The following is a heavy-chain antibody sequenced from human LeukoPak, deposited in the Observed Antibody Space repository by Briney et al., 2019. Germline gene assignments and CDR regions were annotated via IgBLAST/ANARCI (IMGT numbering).Heavy chain of an antibody. CDR3: ARDRPPHYYDSSGYLDY. D-gene: IGHD3-22*01. Sequence: GGSLRLSCAASGFTFSSYWMSWVRQASGKGLEWVANIKQDGSEKYYVDSVKGRFTISRDNAKNSLYLQMNSLRAEDTAVYYCARDRPPHYYDSSGYLDYWGQGTLVTVSS. J-gene: IGHJ4*02. CDR1: GFTFSSYW. CDR2: IKQDGSEK. V-gene: IGHV3-7*01.